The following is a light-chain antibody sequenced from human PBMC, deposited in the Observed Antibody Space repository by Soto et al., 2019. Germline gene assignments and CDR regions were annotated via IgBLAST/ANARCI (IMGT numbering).Light chain of an antibody. CDR1: QGISSF. V-gene: IGKV1-9*01. J-gene: IGKJ3*01. Sequence: IQLTQSPSSLSASVGDRVTITCRASQGISSFLAWYQQKPGKAPTLLIYGASTLQSGVPSRFSGSGSGTDFTLTIGILQPEAFETYYCQQLNSFPIPFGPGTKVDIK. CDR2: GAS. CDR3: QQLNSFPIP.